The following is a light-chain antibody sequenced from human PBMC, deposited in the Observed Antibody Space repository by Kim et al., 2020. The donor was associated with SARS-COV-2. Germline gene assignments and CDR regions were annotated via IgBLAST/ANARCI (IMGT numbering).Light chain of an antibody. V-gene: IGKV1-12*01. CDR2: GAS. CDR3: QQTNSFPPYT. CDR1: QGISNW. J-gene: IGKJ2*01. Sequence: ASVGDSVTITCRASQGISNWLAWYQQKPGKAPKLLIYGASSLESGVPSRFSGSGSGTDFTLTISSLQPEDFATYYCQQTNSFPPYTFGQGTKLEI.